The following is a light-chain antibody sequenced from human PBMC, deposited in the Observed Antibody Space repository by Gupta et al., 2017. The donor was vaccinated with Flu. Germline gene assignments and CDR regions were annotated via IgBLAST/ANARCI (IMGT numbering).Light chain of an antibody. CDR3: AAWDDSLSGS. J-gene: IGLJ2*01. V-gene: IGLV1-47*01. Sequence: QSVLTQPPSASGTPGQSVTISCSGSSSNIGGNSVYWYQQFPGTAPRLLIYNNDQRPSGVPDRFSGSKSGTSASLAINGLRAEDEAEYYCAAWDDSLSGSFGGGTKLTVL. CDR1: SSNIGGNS. CDR2: NND.